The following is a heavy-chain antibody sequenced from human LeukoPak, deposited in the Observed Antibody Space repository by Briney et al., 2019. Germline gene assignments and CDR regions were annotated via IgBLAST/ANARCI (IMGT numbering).Heavy chain of an antibody. V-gene: IGHV4-39*01. J-gene: IGHJ4*02. Sequence: SETLSLTCTGSGDSIGCTNCYWGWVRQPPGTGLEWIGSIYYSGDTHYNPSLKSRVTISVDTSKNQFSLKLSSVTAADTAVYYCARRYSGRYYNDWGQGTLVTVSS. CDR3: ARRYSGRYYND. CDR2: IYYSGDT. CDR1: GDSIGCTNCY. D-gene: IGHD1-26*01.